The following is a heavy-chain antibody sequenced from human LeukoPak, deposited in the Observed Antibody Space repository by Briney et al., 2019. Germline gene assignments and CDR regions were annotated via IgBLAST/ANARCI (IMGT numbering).Heavy chain of an antibody. CDR2: INHGGNT. V-gene: IGHV4-34*01. J-gene: IGHJ3*02. CDR3: ARLAVMEVIDFDI. Sequence: KPSETLSLTCAVYGEPFSGYFWSWIRQPPGKGLEWIGEINHGGNTRSTPSLKSRVATSIDTSAYQFSLNLNSVTAADTAVYYCARLAVMEVIDFDIWGQGTLVTVSS. D-gene: IGHD3-16*01. CDR1: GEPFSGYF.